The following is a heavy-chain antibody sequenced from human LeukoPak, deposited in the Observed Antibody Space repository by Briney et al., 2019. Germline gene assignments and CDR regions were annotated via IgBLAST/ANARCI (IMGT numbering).Heavy chain of an antibody. CDR2: IYPADSDT. CDR3: ARQLERGPYSYYGMDV. Sequence: GESLKISCKGSGYSFTSYWIGWVHQMPGKGLEWMGIIYPADSDTRYSPSFQGQVTISADKSISTAYLQWSSLKASDTAMYYCARQLERGPYSYYGMDVWGKGTTVTVSS. V-gene: IGHV5-51*07. D-gene: IGHD1-1*01. J-gene: IGHJ6*04. CDR1: GYSFTSYW.